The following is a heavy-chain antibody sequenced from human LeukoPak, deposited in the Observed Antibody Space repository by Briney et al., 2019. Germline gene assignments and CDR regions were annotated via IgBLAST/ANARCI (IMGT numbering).Heavy chain of an antibody. J-gene: IGHJ4*02. CDR2: IYYSGST. D-gene: IGHD4-17*01. V-gene: IGHV4-39*01. CDR3: ARPSDPATVRAPFDS. Sequence: SETLSLTCTVSGGSISSSSYYWGWIRQPPGKGLEWIGGIYYSGSTYYNPSLNSRVTISVDTSKNQFSLELSSVTAADTAVYYCARPSDPATVRAPFDSWGQGTLVTVSS. CDR1: GGSISSSSYY.